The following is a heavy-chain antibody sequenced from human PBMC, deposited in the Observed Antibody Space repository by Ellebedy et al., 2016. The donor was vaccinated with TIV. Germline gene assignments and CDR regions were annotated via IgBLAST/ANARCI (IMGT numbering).Heavy chain of an antibody. V-gene: IGHV3-21*01. D-gene: IGHD4-17*01. Sequence: PGGSLRLSCAVSGFPFSSYTMNWVRQAPGKGLEWVSSISGSSTYIYYADSVKGRFAISRDNAKNSLYLQMNSLRAEDTAVYYCARKVPAPTTVPPNWYFDLWGRGTLVTVSS. CDR2: ISGSSTYI. CDR3: ARKVPAPTTVPPNWYFDL. CDR1: GFPFSSYT. J-gene: IGHJ2*01.